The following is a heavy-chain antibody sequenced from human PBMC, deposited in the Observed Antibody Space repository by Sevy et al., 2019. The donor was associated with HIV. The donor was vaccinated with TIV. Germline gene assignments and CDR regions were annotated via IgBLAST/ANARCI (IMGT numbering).Heavy chain of an antibody. CDR3: ARVGADGSGYYGDWFDP. D-gene: IGHD3-22*01. J-gene: IGHJ5*02. CDR1: GGSISSYY. Sequence: SETLSLTCTVSGGSISSYYWSWIRQPPGKGLEWIGYIYYGGSTNYNPSLKSRVTISVDTSKNQFSLKLSSVTAADTAVYYCARVGADGSGYYGDWFDPWGQGTLVTVSS. CDR2: IYYGGST. V-gene: IGHV4-59*01.